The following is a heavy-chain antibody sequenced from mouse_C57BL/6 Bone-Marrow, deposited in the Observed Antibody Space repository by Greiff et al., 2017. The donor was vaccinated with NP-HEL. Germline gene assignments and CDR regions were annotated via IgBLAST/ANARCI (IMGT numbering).Heavy chain of an antibody. V-gene: IGHV1-66*01. CDR3: ARRGFYFDY. Sequence: VQLQQSGPELLKPGASVKISCKASGYSFTSYYIHWVKQRPGQGLEWIGWIYPGSGNIKYNEKFKGKATLTADTSSSTAYMQLSSPTSEDSAVYYCARRGFYFDYWGQGTTLTVSS. CDR2: IYPGSGNI. J-gene: IGHJ2*01. CDR1: GYSFTSYY.